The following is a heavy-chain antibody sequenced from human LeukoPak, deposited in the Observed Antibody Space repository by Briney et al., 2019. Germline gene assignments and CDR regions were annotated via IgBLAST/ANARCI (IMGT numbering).Heavy chain of an antibody. CDR2: IIPIFGTA. V-gene: IGHV1-69*01. D-gene: IGHD2-8*01. CDR3: AREGGVVLMVYAPNTGWFDP. CDR1: GGTFSSYA. J-gene: IGHJ5*02. Sequence: SVKVSCKASGGTFSSYAISWVRQAPGQGLEWMGGIIPIFGTANYAQKFQGRVTITADESTSTAYMELSSLRSEDTAVYYCAREGGVVLMVYAPNTGWFDPWGQGTLVTVSS.